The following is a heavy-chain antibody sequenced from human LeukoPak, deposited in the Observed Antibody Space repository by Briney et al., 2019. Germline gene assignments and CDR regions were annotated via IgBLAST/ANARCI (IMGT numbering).Heavy chain of an antibody. CDR3: ARVVTPGYSSSWYVNYYYYYMDV. CDR2: ISSTSRSI. J-gene: IGHJ6*03. CDR1: GITFSSYS. Sequence: PGGSLRLSCAASGITFSSYSMNWVRQAPGKGLEWVSSISSTSRSIYYADSVKGRFTISRDNAKNSLYLQMNSLRAEDTAVYYCARVVTPGYSSSWYVNYYYYYMDVWGKGTTVTVSS. D-gene: IGHD6-13*01. V-gene: IGHV3-21*01.